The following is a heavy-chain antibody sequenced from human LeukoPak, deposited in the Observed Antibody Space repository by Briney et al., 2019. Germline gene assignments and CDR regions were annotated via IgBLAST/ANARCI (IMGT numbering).Heavy chain of an antibody. J-gene: IGHJ4*02. CDR1: GFTFSSYA. D-gene: IGHD2/OR15-2a*01. CDR3: AKERRGYYNDDFGY. V-gene: IGHV3-23*01. Sequence: GGSLRLSCAASGFTFSSYAMSWVRQAPGKGLEWVSGISSSGASTYYADSVKGRFTISRDNSKNTLYVQMNSLRAEDTAVYYCAKERRGYYNDDFGYWGQGTLVTVSS. CDR2: ISSSGAST.